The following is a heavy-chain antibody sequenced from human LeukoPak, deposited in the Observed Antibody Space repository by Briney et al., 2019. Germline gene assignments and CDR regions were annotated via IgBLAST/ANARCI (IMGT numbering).Heavy chain of an antibody. CDR3: ARDQRGDGYSDY. Sequence: PSETLSLTCTVSGGSISTYYWSWIRQPPGKGLEWIGYISYIGSTNYNPSLNSRVTISVDTSKNQFSLKLSSVTAADTAVYYCARDQRGDGYSDYWGQGTLVTVSS. CDR2: ISYIGST. D-gene: IGHD5-24*01. J-gene: IGHJ4*02. CDR1: GGSISTYY. V-gene: IGHV4-59*01.